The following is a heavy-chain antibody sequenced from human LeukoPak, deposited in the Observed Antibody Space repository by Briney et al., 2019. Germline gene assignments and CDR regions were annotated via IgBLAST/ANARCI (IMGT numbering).Heavy chain of an antibody. J-gene: IGHJ4*02. CDR3: TLTTFGVVYYFDY. Sequence: GGSVRLSCAASGFTFSSYGMHWVRQAPGKGLEWVAFIRYDGSNKYYADSVKGRFTISRDNSKNTLYLQLNSLRLEDTAVYYCTLTTFGVVYYFDYWGQGTLVTVSS. CDR2: IRYDGSNK. D-gene: IGHD1/OR15-1a*01. V-gene: IGHV3-30*02. CDR1: GFTFSSYG.